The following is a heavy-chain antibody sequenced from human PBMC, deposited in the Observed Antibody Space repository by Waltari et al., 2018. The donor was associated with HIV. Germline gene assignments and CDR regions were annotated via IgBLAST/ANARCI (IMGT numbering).Heavy chain of an antibody. CDR1: GFTFSSYG. D-gene: IGHD6-13*01. Sequence: GRSLRLSCAASGFTFSSYGMHWVRQAPGKGLEWVAVISYDGSNKYYADSVKGRFTISRDNSKNTLYLQMNSLRAEDTAVYYCAIDQIDQQLDGADYYGMDVWGQGTTVTVSS. J-gene: IGHJ6*02. V-gene: IGHV3-30*03. CDR2: ISYDGSNK. CDR3: AIDQIDQQLDGADYYGMDV.